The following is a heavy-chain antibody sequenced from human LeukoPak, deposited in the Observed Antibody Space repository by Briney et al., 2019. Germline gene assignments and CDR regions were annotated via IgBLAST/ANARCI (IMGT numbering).Heavy chain of an antibody. J-gene: IGHJ5*02. Sequence: GGSLRPSCAASGFTFSSHGMQWVRQAPAKGLEWVALIWYDGSRTNYVDSVMGRFTISRDSSKNTLYLQMDNLRVEDTAVYFCAKDLSYGSLWFDPWGQGTLVTVSS. CDR2: IWYDGSRT. CDR3: AKDLSYGSLWFDP. V-gene: IGHV3-33*06. D-gene: IGHD3-10*01. CDR1: GFTFSSHG.